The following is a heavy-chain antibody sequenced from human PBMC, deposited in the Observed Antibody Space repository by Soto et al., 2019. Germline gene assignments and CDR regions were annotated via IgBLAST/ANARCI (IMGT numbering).Heavy chain of an antibody. D-gene: IGHD3-22*01. CDR1: GGTFSSYA. J-gene: IGHJ5*02. CDR2: IIPIFGTA. V-gene: IGHV1-69*13. Sequence: ASVKVSCKASGGTFSSYAISWVRQAPGQGLEWMGGIIPIFGTANYAQKFQGRVTITADESTSTAYMELSSLRSEDTAVYYCATVPDYYDSSGYLGNWFDPWGQGTLVTVSS. CDR3: ATVPDYYDSSGYLGNWFDP.